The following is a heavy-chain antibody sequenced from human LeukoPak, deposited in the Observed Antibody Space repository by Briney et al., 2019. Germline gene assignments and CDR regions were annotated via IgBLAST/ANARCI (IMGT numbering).Heavy chain of an antibody. D-gene: IGHD2-15*01. CDR2: MNPDSGNT. Sequence: ASVKVSCKASGYTFTSYDINWVRQATGQGLEWMGWMNPDSGNTAYAVKFQGRVTMTRNTSISTACMELSSLRSDDTAVYYCAREGPATPGSGGHYCGLDVWGQGTTVTVSS. CDR3: AREGPATPGSGGHYCGLDV. V-gene: IGHV1-8*01. CDR1: GYTFTSYD. J-gene: IGHJ6*02.